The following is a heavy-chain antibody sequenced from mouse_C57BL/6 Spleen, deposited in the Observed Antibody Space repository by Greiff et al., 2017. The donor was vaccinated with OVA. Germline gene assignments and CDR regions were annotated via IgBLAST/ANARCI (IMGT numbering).Heavy chain of an antibody. D-gene: IGHD3-2*02. J-gene: IGHJ3*01. V-gene: IGHV1-50*01. Sequence: VQLQQSGAELVKPGASVKLSCKASGYTFTSYWMQWVKQRPGQGLEWIGEIDPSDSYTNYNQKFKGKATVTVDTSSSTAYMQLSSLTSEDSAVYYCARGDSSGDFFAYWGQGTLVTVSA. CDR2: IDPSDSYT. CDR3: ARGDSSGDFFAY. CDR1: GYTFTSYW.